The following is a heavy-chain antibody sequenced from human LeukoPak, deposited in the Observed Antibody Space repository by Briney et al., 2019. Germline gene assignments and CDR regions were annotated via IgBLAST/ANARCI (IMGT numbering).Heavy chain of an antibody. D-gene: IGHD3-10*02. Sequence: GGSLRLSCAPSGFTFSHYGMHWVRQAPGKGLEWVTFIWSDGSNKDYADSVKGRFTVSRDNSKNTLYLQMNSLRAEDTALYYCAKDLSSGSYGLDYWGQGTLVTVSS. CDR3: AKDLSSGSYGLDY. CDR2: IWSDGSNK. J-gene: IGHJ4*02. V-gene: IGHV3-30*02. CDR1: GFTFSHYG.